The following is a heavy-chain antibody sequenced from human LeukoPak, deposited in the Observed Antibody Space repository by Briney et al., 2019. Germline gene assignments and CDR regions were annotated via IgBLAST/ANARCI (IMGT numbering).Heavy chain of an antibody. CDR3: ARATRSISSSWYFLDY. Sequence: GGSLRLSCAASGFTFSSNYMSWVRQAPGKGLEWVSVIYSGGSTYDSDSVKGRFTISSDNSKNTLYLQMNSLRAEDTAVYYCARATRSISSSWYFLDYWGQGTLVTVSS. CDR1: GFTFSSNY. D-gene: IGHD6-13*01. J-gene: IGHJ4*02. V-gene: IGHV3-53*01. CDR2: IYSGGST.